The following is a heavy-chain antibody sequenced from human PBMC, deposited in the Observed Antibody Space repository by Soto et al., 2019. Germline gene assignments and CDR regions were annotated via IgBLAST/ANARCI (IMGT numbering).Heavy chain of an antibody. D-gene: IGHD3-22*01. CDR2: SRNRAQGYST. Sequence: EVQLVESGGGLVQPGGSLRLSCAVSGFTLSEHYIDWVRQAPGQGREWVGRSRNRAQGYSTQYAASVKGRFTTSRDDSKNLLYLQMNSLRTEDTAIYYCVRDTYFSDSSGYTRCCDYGGQGTLVTVSS. J-gene: IGHJ4*02. CDR3: VRDTYFSDSSGYTRCCDY. V-gene: IGHV3-72*01. CDR1: GFTLSEHY.